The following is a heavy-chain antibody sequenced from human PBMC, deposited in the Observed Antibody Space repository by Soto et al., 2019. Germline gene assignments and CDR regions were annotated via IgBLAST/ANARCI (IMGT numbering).Heavy chain of an antibody. CDR1: GGTFSSYA. J-gene: IGHJ4*02. CDR2: IIPIFGTA. D-gene: IGHD3-16*01. V-gene: IGHV1-69*01. Sequence: QVQLVQSGAEVKKPGSSVKVSCKASGGTFSSYAISWVRQAHGQGLEWMGGIIPIFGTANYAQKFQGRVMITADESTSTAYMELRSLRSEDTAVYYCARDWGNGHAADPMHYWGQGTLVTVSS. CDR3: ARDWGNGHAADPMHY.